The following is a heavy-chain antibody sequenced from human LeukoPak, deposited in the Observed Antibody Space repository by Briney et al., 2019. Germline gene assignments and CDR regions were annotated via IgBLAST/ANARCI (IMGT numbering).Heavy chain of an antibody. Sequence: GGSLRLSCAAYGFTFSSYEMNWVRQAPGKGLEWVSYISSSGSTIYYADSVKGRFTISRDNAKNSLYLQMNSLRAEDTAVYYCTRLGTYYYDSSGYSPDYWGQGTLVTVSS. D-gene: IGHD3-22*01. CDR3: TRLGTYYYDSSGYSPDY. CDR1: GFTFSSYE. J-gene: IGHJ4*02. CDR2: ISSSGSTI. V-gene: IGHV3-48*03.